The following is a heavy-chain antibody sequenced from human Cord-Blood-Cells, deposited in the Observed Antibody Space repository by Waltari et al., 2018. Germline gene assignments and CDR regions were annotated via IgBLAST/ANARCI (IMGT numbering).Heavy chain of an antibody. J-gene: IGHJ6*02. CDR1: GFTVSSNY. V-gene: IGHV3-53*02. CDR2: IYSGGST. Sequence: EVQLVETGGGLIQPGGSLRLSCAASGFTVSSNYMSWVRQAPGKGLEWVSVIYSGGSTYYAESVKGRFTISRDNSKNTLYLQMNSLRAEDTAVYYCARDGKGSQQLPLYYYGMDVWGQGTTVTVSS. CDR3: ARDGKGSQQLPLYYYGMDV. D-gene: IGHD6-13*01.